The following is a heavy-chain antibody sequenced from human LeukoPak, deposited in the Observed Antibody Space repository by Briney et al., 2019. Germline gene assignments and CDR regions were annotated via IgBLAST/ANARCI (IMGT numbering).Heavy chain of an antibody. CDR1: GGSISSYY. Sequence: SETLSLTCTVSGGSISSYYWSWIRQPPGKGLEWIGYIYYSGSTNYNPSLKSRVTISVDTSKNQFSLKLSSVTAADTAVYYCARGTEWLAYLQHWGQGTLVTVSS. J-gene: IGHJ1*01. D-gene: IGHD3-3*01. CDR2: IYYSGST. V-gene: IGHV4-59*01. CDR3: ARGTEWLAYLQH.